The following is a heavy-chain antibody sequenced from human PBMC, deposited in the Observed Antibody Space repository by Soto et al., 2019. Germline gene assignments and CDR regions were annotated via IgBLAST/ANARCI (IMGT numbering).Heavy chain of an antibody. V-gene: IGHV3-23*01. D-gene: IGHD6-6*01. CDR1: GFTFSNYW. CDR3: AKSITARPFDY. Sequence: GGSLRLSCVASGFTFSNYWMHWVRQAPGKGLEWVSAISGSGGNTYYADSVKGRFTISRDNSKNTLYLQMNSLRAEDTAVYYCAKSITARPFDYWGQGALVTVSS. J-gene: IGHJ4*02. CDR2: ISGSGGNT.